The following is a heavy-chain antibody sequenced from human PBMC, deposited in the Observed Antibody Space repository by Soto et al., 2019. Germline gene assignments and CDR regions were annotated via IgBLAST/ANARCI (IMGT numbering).Heavy chain of an antibody. Sequence: GGSLRLSCAASGFTFSSYAMSWVRQAPGKGLEWVSAISGSGGSTYYADSVKGRFTISRDNSKNTLYLQMNSLRAEDTAVYYCAKPNTMVRTYYYGMDVWGQGTTVTVSS. V-gene: IGHV3-23*01. CDR2: ISGSGGST. CDR3: AKPNTMVRTYYYGMDV. D-gene: IGHD3-10*01. J-gene: IGHJ6*02. CDR1: GFTFSSYA.